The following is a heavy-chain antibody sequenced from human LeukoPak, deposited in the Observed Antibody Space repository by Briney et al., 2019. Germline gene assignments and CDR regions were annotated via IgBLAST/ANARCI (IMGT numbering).Heavy chain of an antibody. V-gene: IGHV4-59*12. D-gene: IGHD3-22*01. CDR2: IYYSGST. J-gene: IGHJ4*02. Sequence: PSETLSLTCTVSGGSISSYYWSWIRQPPGKGLEWIGYIYYSGSTNYNPSLKSRVTISVDTSKNQFSLKLSSVTAADTAVYYCARGYDSSGSAIDYWGQGTLVTVSS. CDR1: GGSISSYY. CDR3: ARGYDSSGSAIDY.